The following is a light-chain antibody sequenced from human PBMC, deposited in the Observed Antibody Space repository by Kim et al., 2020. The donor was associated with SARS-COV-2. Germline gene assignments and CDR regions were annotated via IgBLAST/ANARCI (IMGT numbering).Light chain of an antibody. CDR1: QSVSSSY. V-gene: IGKV3-20*01. Sequence: EIVLTQSPGTLSLSPGEIATLSCRASQSVSSSYLAWYQQNPGQAPRLLIHGTSRRAAGIPDRFSGSGSGTDFTLTISRLEPEDFAVYYCLQYNESPRTFGGGTKVDIK. CDR2: GTS. CDR3: LQYNESPRT. J-gene: IGKJ4*01.